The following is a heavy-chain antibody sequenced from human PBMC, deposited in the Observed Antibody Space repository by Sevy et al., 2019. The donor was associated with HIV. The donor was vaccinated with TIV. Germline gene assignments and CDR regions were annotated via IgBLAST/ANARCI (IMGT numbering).Heavy chain of an antibody. J-gene: IGHJ4*02. V-gene: IGHV3-30*18. Sequence: GGSLRLSCAASGFTFSRYGMHWVRQAPGKGLEWVAVISFDGSKKYYVDSVKGRFTISRDNSKNTLYLAMSSLSPEDTAVYYCAKLDYDILTGNPDYWGQGTLVTVSS. CDR2: ISFDGSKK. D-gene: IGHD3-9*01. CDR1: GFTFSRYG. CDR3: AKLDYDILTGNPDY.